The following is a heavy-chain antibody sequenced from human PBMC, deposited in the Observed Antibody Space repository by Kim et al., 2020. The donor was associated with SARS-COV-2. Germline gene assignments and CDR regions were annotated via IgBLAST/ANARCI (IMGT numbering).Heavy chain of an antibody. CDR2: INGASGNT. V-gene: IGHV1-3*01. CDR1: GYTFTAFS. D-gene: IGHD1-1*01. CDR3: ARGPGTTGTTGD. Sequence: ASVKVSCKASGYTFTAFSLHWVRQAPGLRLEWMGWINGASGNTKYSQNFQGRVTITRDTSARTAYMELSSLRSEDTAVYYCARGPGTTGTTGDWGQGTLVTVSS. J-gene: IGHJ4*02.